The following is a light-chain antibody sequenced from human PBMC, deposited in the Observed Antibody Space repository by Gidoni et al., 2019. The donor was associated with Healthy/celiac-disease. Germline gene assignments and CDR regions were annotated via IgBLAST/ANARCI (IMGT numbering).Light chain of an antibody. CDR1: QSISSY. CDR2: AAS. Sequence: DIQMTQSPSSLSASVGDRVTITCRASQSISSYLNWYQQKPGKAPKLLFYAASSLQSGVPSRFSGSGSGTDFTLTISSLQPEDFATYYCQQSYSVPATFGPGTKVDIK. CDR3: QQSYSVPAT. J-gene: IGKJ3*01. V-gene: IGKV1-39*01.